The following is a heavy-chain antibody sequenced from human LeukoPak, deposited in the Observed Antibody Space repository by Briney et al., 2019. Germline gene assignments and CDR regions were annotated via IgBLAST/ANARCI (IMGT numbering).Heavy chain of an antibody. D-gene: IGHD3-10*01. CDR1: GYTFTSYG. V-gene: IGHV1-18*01. CDR3: ARTHGSGSYRYNFDY. CDR2: ISAYNDNT. Sequence: ASVKVSCKASGYTFTSYGISWVRQAPGQGLEWMGWISAYNDNTNYAQKLQGRVTMTTDTFTSTAYMELRSLRSDDTAVYYCARTHGSGSYRYNFDYWGQGTLVTVSS. J-gene: IGHJ4*02.